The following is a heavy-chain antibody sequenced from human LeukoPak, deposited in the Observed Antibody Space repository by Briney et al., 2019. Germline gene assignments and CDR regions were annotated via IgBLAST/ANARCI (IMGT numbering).Heavy chain of an antibody. D-gene: IGHD2-2*02. CDR2: ISGSGGST. CDR3: AKDIYVDY. CDR1: GDSISGSKYF. Sequence: ETLSLTCTVFGDSISGSKYFWGWIRQPPGKGLEWVSAISGSGGSTYYADSVKGRFTISRDNSKNTLYLQMNSLRGEDTAVYYCAKDIYVDYLGQGTLVTVSS. J-gene: IGHJ4*02. V-gene: IGHV3-23*01.